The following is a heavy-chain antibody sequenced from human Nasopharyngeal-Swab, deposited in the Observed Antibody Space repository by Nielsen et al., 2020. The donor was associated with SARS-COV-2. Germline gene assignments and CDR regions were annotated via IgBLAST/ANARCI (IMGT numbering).Heavy chain of an antibody. CDR3: ARHLPLRFLEWLFPDYFDY. D-gene: IGHD3-3*01. V-gene: IGHV3-21*01. Sequence: GESLKISCAASGFTFSSYSMNWVRQAPGKGLEWVSSIRSSSSYIYYADSVKGRFTISRDNAKNSLYLQMNSLRAEDTAVYYCARHLPLRFLEWLFPDYFDYWGQGTLVTVSS. J-gene: IGHJ4*02. CDR2: IRSSSSYI. CDR1: GFTFSSYS.